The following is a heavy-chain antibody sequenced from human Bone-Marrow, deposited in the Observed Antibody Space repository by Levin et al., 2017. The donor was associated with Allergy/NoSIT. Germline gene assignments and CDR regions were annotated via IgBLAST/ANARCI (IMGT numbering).Heavy chain of an antibody. CDR1: FFSLLLFSSF. D-gene: IGHD2-15*01. J-gene: IGHJ4*02. CDR2: IYFSGEDT. CDR3: ARAPPGCSGGSCLRHFDY. V-gene: IGHV4-30-4*01. Sequence: PSETLSLPFPFSFFSLLLFSSFFLFLLPPPVHFLEWIGYIYFSGEDTYYNPSLRSRVTLSIDTSKNQFSLKLNSVTAADTAVYYCARAPPGCSGGSCLRHFDYWGQGTLVTVSS.